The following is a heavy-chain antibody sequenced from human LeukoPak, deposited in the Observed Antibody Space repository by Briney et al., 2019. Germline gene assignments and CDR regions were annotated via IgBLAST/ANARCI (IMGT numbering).Heavy chain of an antibody. CDR3: ARGSYCGGDCYALMDY. D-gene: IGHD2-21*02. CDR1: GYTFTSNY. CDR2: ISPSGGST. V-gene: IGHV1-46*01. Sequence: ASVKVSCKAFGYTFTSNYMHWVRQAPGQGPEWMGVISPSGGSTTYAQKFQGRVTLTRDMSTSTDYLELSSLRSEDTAVYYCARGSYCGGDCYALMDYWGQGTLVTVSS. J-gene: IGHJ4*02.